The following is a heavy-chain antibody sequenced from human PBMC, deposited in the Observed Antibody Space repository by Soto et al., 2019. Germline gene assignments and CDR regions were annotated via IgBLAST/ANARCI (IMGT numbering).Heavy chain of an antibody. Sequence: QLQLQESGSGLVKPSQTLSLTCVVSGASIISGDYAWNWVRQPPGKGLEWLGYIYNSGGSYYNPSLKSRVTISLDRSKNHFSLRLDSVTAADTALYFGARGDKNNDYYFDHWGHGTLGTVTS. CDR2: IYNSGGS. J-gene: IGHJ4*01. CDR3: ARGDKNNDYYFDH. CDR1: GASIISGDYA. D-gene: IGHD3-16*01. V-gene: IGHV4-30-2*01.